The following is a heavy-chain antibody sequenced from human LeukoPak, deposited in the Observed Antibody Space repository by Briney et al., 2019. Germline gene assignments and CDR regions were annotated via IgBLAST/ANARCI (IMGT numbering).Heavy chain of an antibody. V-gene: IGHV3-11*04. Sequence: GGSLRLSCAASGFTFSDYYMSWIRQAPGEGLEWVSYISSSGSTIYYADSVKGRFTISRDNAKNSLYLQMNSLRAEDTAVYYCARAGDIVATTYFDYWGQGTLVTVSS. J-gene: IGHJ4*02. CDR3: ARAGDIVATTYFDY. D-gene: IGHD5-12*01. CDR2: ISSSGSTI. CDR1: GFTFSDYY.